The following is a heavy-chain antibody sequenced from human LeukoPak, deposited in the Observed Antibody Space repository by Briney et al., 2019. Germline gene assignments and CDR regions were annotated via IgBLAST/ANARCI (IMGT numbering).Heavy chain of an antibody. CDR3: ARALRYYSDSSGYAFDY. CDR1: GGTFRSFA. Sequence: SVKVSFKASGGTFRSFAISWVRQAPGQGLEWMGGIIPIFRTANYAQKFQGRVTITADESTSTAYMELSSLRSEDTAVYYCARALRYYSDSSGYAFDYWGQGTLVTVSS. D-gene: IGHD3-22*01. V-gene: IGHV1-69*13. J-gene: IGHJ4*02. CDR2: IIPIFRTA.